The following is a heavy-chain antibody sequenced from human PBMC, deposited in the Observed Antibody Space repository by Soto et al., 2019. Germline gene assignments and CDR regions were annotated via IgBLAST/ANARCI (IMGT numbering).Heavy chain of an antibody. D-gene: IGHD6-13*01. CDR2: ISVNGADV. CDR1: GFMFSDYA. Sequence: GGSLRLSCAASGFMFSDYAMSWVRKDPGTGLEWVSAISVNGADVYYADSVKGRFTFSRDNSRNTLYLQMRSLRADDTAHYYCTRSLFMAAPNTVPFDRWGKGALVTVSS. CDR3: TRSLFMAAPNTVPFDR. V-gene: IGHV3-23*01. J-gene: IGHJ4*02.